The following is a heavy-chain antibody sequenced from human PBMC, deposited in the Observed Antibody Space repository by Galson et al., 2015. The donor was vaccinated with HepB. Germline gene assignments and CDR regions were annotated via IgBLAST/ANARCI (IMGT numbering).Heavy chain of an antibody. D-gene: IGHD2-2*01. CDR2: IKSKTDGGTT. V-gene: IGHV3-15*07. CDR3: TTAISTSRPVQKRTRDDI. Sequence: SLRLSCAASGFTFSNAWMNWVRQAPGKGLEWVGRIKSKTDGGTTDYAAPVKGRFTISRDDSKNTLYLQMNSLKTEDTAVYYCTTAISTSRPVQKRTRDDIWGQGTMVTVSS. J-gene: IGHJ3*02. CDR1: GFTFSNAW.